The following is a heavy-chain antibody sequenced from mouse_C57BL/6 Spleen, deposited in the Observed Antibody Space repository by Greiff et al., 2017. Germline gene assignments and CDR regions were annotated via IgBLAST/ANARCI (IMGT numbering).Heavy chain of an antibody. D-gene: IGHD1-1*01. CDR1: GYTFTDYD. J-gene: IGHJ2*01. CDR2: IDPETGGT. Sequence: QVQLQQSGAELVRPGASVTLSCKASGYTFTDYDMHWVKQTPVHGLEWIGAIDPETGGTAYNQKFKGKAILTVDKSSSTAYMELRSLTSEDSAVYYCTGPYYGRGAYFDYWGQGTTLTVSS. CDR3: TGPYYGRGAYFDY. V-gene: IGHV1-15*01.